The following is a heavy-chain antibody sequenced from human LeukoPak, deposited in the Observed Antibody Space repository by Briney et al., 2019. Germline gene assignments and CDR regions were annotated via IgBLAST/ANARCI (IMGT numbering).Heavy chain of an antibody. CDR2: ISGSGGSS. CDR3: AKDSRTRVKDFDY. V-gene: IGHV3-23*01. CDR1: GFTFSTYA. D-gene: IGHD1-1*01. J-gene: IGHJ4*02. Sequence: GGSLRLSCAASGFTFSTYALSWVRQAPGKGLEWVSGISGSGGSSYFADSVKGRFTISRDNSKNTLYLQMNSLRAEDTAVYYCAKDSRTRVKDFDYWGQGTLVTVSS.